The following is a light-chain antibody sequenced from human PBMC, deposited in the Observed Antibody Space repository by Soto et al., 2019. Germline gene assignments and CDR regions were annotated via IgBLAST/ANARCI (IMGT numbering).Light chain of an antibody. CDR1: RSNLGAGYD. CDR2: GNN. V-gene: IGLV1-40*01. Sequence: QSVLTQPPSVSGAPGQRVTISCTGSRSNLGAGYDVHWYQQLPGTAPKLLVFGNNNRPSGVPDRFSGSKSGTSASLAITGLQAEDEADYYCQSYDTSVSGSHVVFGGWTKLTVL. CDR3: QSYDTSVSGSHVV. J-gene: IGLJ2*01.